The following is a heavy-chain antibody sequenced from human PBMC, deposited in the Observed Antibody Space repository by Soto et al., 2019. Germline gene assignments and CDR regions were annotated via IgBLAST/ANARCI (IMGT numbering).Heavy chain of an antibody. CDR2: IYPGDSDT. D-gene: IGHD3-3*02. Sequence: PGASLKISCKGSGNSFTSYWIGWVRQMPGKGLEWMGIIYPGDSDTRYSPSFQCQVTLSADKPISTASLQCSSLKASDTAMYYCRLAPHRCYYYYMDVWGKGTTVPGSS. CDR3: RLAPHRCYYYYMDV. J-gene: IGHJ6*03. V-gene: IGHV5-51*01. CDR1: GNSFTSYW.